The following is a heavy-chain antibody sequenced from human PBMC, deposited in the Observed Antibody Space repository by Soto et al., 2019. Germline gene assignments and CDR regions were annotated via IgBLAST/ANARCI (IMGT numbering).Heavy chain of an antibody. CDR2: IYYSGST. CDR3: ARRFGAGEMTHYYFYGMDA. Sequence: LSLTCTVSGGSISSGGYYWSWIRQHPGKGLEWMGYIYYSGSTYYNPSLKSRATISVDKSKNHFSLKLSSVTVADTAVYYCARRFGAGEMTHYYFYGMDAWGQGTTVPVSS. J-gene: IGHJ6*02. V-gene: IGHV4-31*03. CDR1: GGSISSGGYY. D-gene: IGHD3-16*01.